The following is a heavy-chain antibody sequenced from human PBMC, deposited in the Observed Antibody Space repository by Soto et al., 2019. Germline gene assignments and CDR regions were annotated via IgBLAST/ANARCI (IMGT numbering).Heavy chain of an antibody. CDR2: ISPKSGGT. Sequence: ASVKVSCKASGYSFIDYYIHWVRQAPGQGFEWMGRISPKSGGTNYAQKFEGRVTMTWDTSLNTAYMELSSLVSDDTAVYYCARPPGYISDWYYFDLWGQGTLVTVSS. J-gene: IGHJ4*02. CDR3: ARPPGYISDWYYFDL. D-gene: IGHD3-9*01. CDR1: GYSFIDYY. V-gene: IGHV1-2*02.